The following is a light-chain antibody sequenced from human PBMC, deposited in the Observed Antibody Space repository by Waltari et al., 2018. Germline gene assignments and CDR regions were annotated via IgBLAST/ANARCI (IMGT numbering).Light chain of an antibody. CDR2: NTD. Sequence: QTVVTQEPSVSVSPGGTVTLPCGLNSGSVSRRSYPAWYRPTPGQPPRRLIYNTDTRAFGIPPRFFGSILENKAALTIAQAQADDECDYFCLFYLGGGIWVFGGGTKLTV. J-gene: IGLJ3*02. CDR3: LFYLGGGIWV. CDR1: SGSVSRRSY. V-gene: IGLV8-61*01.